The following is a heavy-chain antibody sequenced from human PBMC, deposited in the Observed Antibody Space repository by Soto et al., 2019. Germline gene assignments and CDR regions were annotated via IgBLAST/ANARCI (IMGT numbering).Heavy chain of an antibody. V-gene: IGHV3-30*18. Sequence: QVQLVESGGGVDQPGRSLRLSCAASGFTFSSYGMHWVRQAPGKGLEWVAVISYDGSNKYYADSVKGRFTISRDNSKNTLYLQMNSLRAEDTAVYYCAKDPNDYWGQGTLVTVSS. J-gene: IGHJ4*02. CDR3: AKDPNDY. CDR1: GFTFSSYG. CDR2: ISYDGSNK.